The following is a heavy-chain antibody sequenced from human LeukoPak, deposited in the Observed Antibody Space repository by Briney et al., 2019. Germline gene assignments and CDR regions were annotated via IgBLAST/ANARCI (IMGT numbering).Heavy chain of an antibody. CDR1: GFTFSTYW. CDR3: ASEIAVAGPDYYYYYGMDV. CDR2: ISGSGGST. J-gene: IGHJ6*02. D-gene: IGHD6-19*01. Sequence: PGGSLRLSCAASGFTFSTYWMHWVRQAPGKGLEWVSAISGSGGSTYYADSVKGRFTISRDNSKNTLYLQMNSLRAEDTAVYYCASEIAVAGPDYYYYYGMDVWGQGTTVTVSS. V-gene: IGHV3-23*01.